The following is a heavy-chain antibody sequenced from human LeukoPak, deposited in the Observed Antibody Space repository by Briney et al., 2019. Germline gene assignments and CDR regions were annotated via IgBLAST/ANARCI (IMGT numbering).Heavy chain of an antibody. Sequence: SETLSLTCTVSGGSISSYYWSWIRQPPGKGLEWIGYIYYSGSTNYNPSLKSRVTISVDTSKNQFSLKLSSVTAADTAVYYCARLYYYGSGSYYYYYGMDVWGQGTTATVSS. CDR2: IYYSGST. V-gene: IGHV4-59*01. D-gene: IGHD3-10*01. CDR3: ARLYYYGSGSYYYYYGMDV. CDR1: GGSISSYY. J-gene: IGHJ6*02.